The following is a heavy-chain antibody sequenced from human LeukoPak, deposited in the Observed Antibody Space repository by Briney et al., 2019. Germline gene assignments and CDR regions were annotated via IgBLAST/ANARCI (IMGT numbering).Heavy chain of an antibody. D-gene: IGHD3-10*01. V-gene: IGHV1-18*04. CDR3: ARVGGPFLWFGEPSNLDY. CDR2: ISAYNGNT. CDR1: GYTFTGYY. J-gene: IGHJ4*02. Sequence: ASVKVSCKASGYTFTGYYMHWVRQAPGQGLEWMGWISAYNGNTNYAQKLQGRVTMTTDTSTSTAYMELRSLRSDDTAVYYCARVGGPFLWFGEPSNLDYWGQGTLVTVSS.